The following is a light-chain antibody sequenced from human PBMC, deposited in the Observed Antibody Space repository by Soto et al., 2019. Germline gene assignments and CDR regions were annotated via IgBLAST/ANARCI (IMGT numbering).Light chain of an antibody. CDR2: DAS. Sequence: EVVMTQSPATLSVSPGETVTLSCRASQSIIRNLAWYQQRPGQAPRILIYDASTLATGIPDRFSGSGSGTEFALTISSLQSEDFAVYYCQQFNNWPHTFGQGTKVEIK. V-gene: IGKV3-15*01. CDR3: QQFNNWPHT. CDR1: QSIIRN. J-gene: IGKJ1*01.